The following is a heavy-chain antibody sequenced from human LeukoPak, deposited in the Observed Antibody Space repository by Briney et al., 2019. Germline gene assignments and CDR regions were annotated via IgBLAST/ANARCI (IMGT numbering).Heavy chain of an antibody. Sequence: SETLSLTCTVSGGSISSGYYWGWIRQPPGKGLEWIGSIYHSGSTYYNPSLKRRVTISVDTSKNQFSLKLSSVTAADTAVYYCARDTAMAHFDYWGQGTLVTVSS. J-gene: IGHJ4*02. D-gene: IGHD5-18*01. CDR3: ARDTAMAHFDY. CDR2: IYHSGST. V-gene: IGHV4-38-2*02. CDR1: GGSISSGYY.